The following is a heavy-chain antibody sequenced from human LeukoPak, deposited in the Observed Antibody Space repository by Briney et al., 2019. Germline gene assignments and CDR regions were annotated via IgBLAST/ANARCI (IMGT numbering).Heavy chain of an antibody. CDR1: GYTFTSYY. CDR3: ARGAYCGGDCYSAGYYYYYYMDV. Sequence: ASVKVSCKASGYTFTSYYMHWVRQAPGQGLEWMGIINPSGGSTSYAQKFQGRVTMTRDMSTSTVYMELSSLRSEDTAVYYCARGAYCGGDCYSAGYYYYYYMDVWGKGTTATVSS. CDR2: INPSGGST. D-gene: IGHD2-21*02. J-gene: IGHJ6*03. V-gene: IGHV1-46*01.